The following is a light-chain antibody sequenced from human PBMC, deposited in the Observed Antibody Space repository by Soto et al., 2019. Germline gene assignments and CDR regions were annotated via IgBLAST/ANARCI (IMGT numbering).Light chain of an antibody. V-gene: IGKV3-20*01. CDR3: QYYGSSPWT. CDR2: SAF. Sequence: EIVLTQSPGTLSLSPGERGTLSCRASQSVSSNYFAWYQQKPGQAPRLLIYSAFSRATGIPDWFSGSGSGTDFTFTISRLEPEDFAVYYCQYYGSSPWTFGQGTKVEIK. CDR1: QSVSSNY. J-gene: IGKJ1*01.